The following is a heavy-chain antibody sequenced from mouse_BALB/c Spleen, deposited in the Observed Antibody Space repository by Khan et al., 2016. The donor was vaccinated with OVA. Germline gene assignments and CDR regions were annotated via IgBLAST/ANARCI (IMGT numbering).Heavy chain of an antibody. Sequence: QVHVKQSGGEVVRPGTSVKITCKASGYTFTNYWLGWIKQRPGHGLEWIGDIYPGGDYTNYNEKFKGKATLTVDTSSSTANMQLSSLTSADSAVYFCARWATWYFDVWGAGTTVTVSS. CDR2: IYPGGDYT. J-gene: IGHJ1*01. CDR1: GYTFTNYW. V-gene: IGHV1-63*02. D-gene: IGHD3-1*01. CDR3: ARWATWYFDV.